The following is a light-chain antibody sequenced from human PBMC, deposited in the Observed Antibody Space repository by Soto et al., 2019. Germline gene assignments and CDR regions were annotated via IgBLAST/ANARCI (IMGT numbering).Light chain of an antibody. Sequence: QSALTQPPSASGSPGQSVAISCTGTSSDVGGYNYVSWYQQHPGKAPKLMIYEVNKRPSGVPDRFSGSKSGNTASLTVSGLQAEDEADYYCQTWGTGTVVFGGGTKVTVL. CDR3: QTWGTGTVV. CDR1: SSDVGGYNY. V-gene: IGLV2-8*01. CDR2: EVN. J-gene: IGLJ2*01.